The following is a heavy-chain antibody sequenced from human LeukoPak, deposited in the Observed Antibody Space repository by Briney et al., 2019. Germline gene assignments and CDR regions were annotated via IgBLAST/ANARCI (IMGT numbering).Heavy chain of an antibody. CDR1: GGSTSSTTYY. D-gene: IGHD6-25*01. V-gene: IGHV4-39*07. Sequence: SSETLSLTCTVSGGSTSSTTYYWSWIRQPPGKGLEWIGSIYYNGDTYYNPSLKSRVTISLDTSKNQFSLRLSSVTAADTAVFHCARETAPGPADYWGQGTLVTVSS. CDR3: ARETAPGPADY. J-gene: IGHJ4*02. CDR2: IYYNGDT.